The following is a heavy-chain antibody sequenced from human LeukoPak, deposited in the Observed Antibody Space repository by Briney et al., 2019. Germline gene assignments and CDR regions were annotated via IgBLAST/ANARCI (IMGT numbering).Heavy chain of an antibody. J-gene: IGHJ4*02. Sequence: GTSLRLSCAASGFTFSSYAMSWVRQAPGKGLEWVSAISGSGGSTYYADSVKGRFTISRDNSKNTLFLQMNSLRAEDTAVYYCAKGWSLATYYFDYWGQGTLVTVSS. CDR1: GFTFSSYA. CDR3: AKGWSLATYYFDY. D-gene: IGHD2-15*01. CDR2: ISGSGGST. V-gene: IGHV3-23*01.